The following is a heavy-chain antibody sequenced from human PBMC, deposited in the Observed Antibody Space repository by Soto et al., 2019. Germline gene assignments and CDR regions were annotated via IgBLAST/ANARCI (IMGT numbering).Heavy chain of an antibody. V-gene: IGHV3-30*18. D-gene: IGHD3-10*01. CDR3: AKSLPGVRGVSYYGMDV. CDR1: GFTFSSYG. CDR2: ISYDGSNK. J-gene: IGHJ6*02. Sequence: QVQLVESGGGVVQPGRSLRLSCAASGFTFSSYGMHWVRQAPGKGLEWVAVISYDGSNKYYADSVKGRFTISRDNSKNTLYLQMNSLRAEDTAVYYCAKSLPGVRGVSYYGMDVWGQGTTVTVSS.